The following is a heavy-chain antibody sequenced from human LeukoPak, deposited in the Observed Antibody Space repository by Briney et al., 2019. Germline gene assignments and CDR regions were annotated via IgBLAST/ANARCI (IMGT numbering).Heavy chain of an antibody. D-gene: IGHD1-1*01. V-gene: IGHV3-23*01. J-gene: IGHJ4*02. CDR3: AKPLPPTGMTYSPLEY. CDR2: ISGSGGTT. Sequence: GGSLRLSCAASGFTFSSYAMSWVRQAPGKGLEWVSAISGSGGTTYYVDSVKGRFTISRDNSKNTLYLQMNSLRAEDTAVYYCAKPLPPTGMTYSPLEYWGQGTLVTVSS. CDR1: GFTFSSYA.